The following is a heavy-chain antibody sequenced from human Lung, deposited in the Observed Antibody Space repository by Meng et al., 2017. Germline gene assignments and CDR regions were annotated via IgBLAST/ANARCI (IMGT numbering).Heavy chain of an antibody. CDR2: INPSGGST. J-gene: IGHJ4*02. V-gene: IGHV1-46*01. CDR3: ARARYCSGGSCYASGY. CDR1: GYTFTSYY. D-gene: IGHD2-15*01. Sequence: GEVGQAGAEVKKPGPSVKVSCKASGYTFTSYYMHWVRQAPGQGLEWMGIINPSGGSTSYAQKFQGRVTMTRDTSTSTVYMELSSLRSEDTAVYYCARARYCSGGSCYASGYWGQGTLVTVSS.